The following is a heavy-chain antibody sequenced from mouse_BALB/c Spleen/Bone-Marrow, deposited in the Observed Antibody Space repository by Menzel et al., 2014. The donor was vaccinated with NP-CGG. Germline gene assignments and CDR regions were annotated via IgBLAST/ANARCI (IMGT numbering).Heavy chain of an antibody. CDR3: ASSFITTAYYFDY. CDR2: INPYNGDT. J-gene: IGHJ2*01. V-gene: IGHV1-20*02. Sequence: VQLKESGPELVKPGASVKISCKASGYSFTGYFMNWVMQSHGKGLEWIGRINPYNGDTFYNQKFKGKATLTVDKSSSTAHMELRRLASENSAVYYCASSFITTAYYFDYWGQGTTLTVSS. D-gene: IGHD1-2*01. CDR1: GYSFTGYF.